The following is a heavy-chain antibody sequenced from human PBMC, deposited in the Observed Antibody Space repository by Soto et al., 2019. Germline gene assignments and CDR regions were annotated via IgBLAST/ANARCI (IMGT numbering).Heavy chain of an antibody. Sequence: ASVKVSCKASGYTFTSYGISWVRQAPGQGLEWMGWISAYNGNTNYAQKLQGRVTMTTDTSTSTAYMELRSLRSDDTAVYYCARDFYSDSSSFDGDDYWGQGTLVTVSS. CDR2: ISAYNGNT. CDR3: ARDFYSDSSSFDGDDY. D-gene: IGHD6-13*01. V-gene: IGHV1-18*01. J-gene: IGHJ4*02. CDR1: GYTFTSYG.